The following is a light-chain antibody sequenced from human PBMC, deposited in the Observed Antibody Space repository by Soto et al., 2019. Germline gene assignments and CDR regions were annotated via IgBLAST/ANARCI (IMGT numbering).Light chain of an antibody. Sequence: EIVLTQTPATLSLSPGERVTLSCRASQNIGDTYLAWYQQKPGQAPRLLIYGVSARGTGISDRFSASGSGTDVPLTISRLEPDDLAVYYCHQYSRSPVTFSPLTFGGGSKVEI. J-gene: IGKJ4*01. CDR3: HQYSRSPVTFSPLT. CDR1: QNIGDTY. CDR2: GVS. V-gene: IGKV3-20*01.